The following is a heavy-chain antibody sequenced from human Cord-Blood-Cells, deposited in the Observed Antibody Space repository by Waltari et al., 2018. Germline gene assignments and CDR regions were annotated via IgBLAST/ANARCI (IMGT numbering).Heavy chain of an antibody. CDR1: GGSFSGYY. CDR3: ARGWGIGSSWYGGDEDFQH. CDR2: INHSGST. D-gene: IGHD6-13*01. V-gene: IGHV4-34*01. Sequence: VQLQQLGAGLLKPSATLSLPCAVYGGSFSGYYWSWIRQRPGKGLGWFWEINHSGSTNYNPSLKSRFTISVDTSKNPFYLKMSTVTAADTAVYYCARGWGIGSSWYGGDEDFQHCGQGTLVTVSS. J-gene: IGHJ1*01.